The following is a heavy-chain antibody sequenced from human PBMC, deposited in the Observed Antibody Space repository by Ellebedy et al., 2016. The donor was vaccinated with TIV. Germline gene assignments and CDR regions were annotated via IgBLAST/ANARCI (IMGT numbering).Heavy chain of an antibody. V-gene: IGHV4-59*01. Sequence: SETPSLTCSVSGGSISHYYWSWIRQPPGKGLEWIGYVFYTGSTNYNPSLKSRVTISLDTSKNHFSLRLSSVTPADTAVYYCARSPLDAFDIWGQGTMVTVSS. CDR3: ARSPLDAFDI. CDR2: VFYTGST. CDR1: GGSISHYY. J-gene: IGHJ3*02.